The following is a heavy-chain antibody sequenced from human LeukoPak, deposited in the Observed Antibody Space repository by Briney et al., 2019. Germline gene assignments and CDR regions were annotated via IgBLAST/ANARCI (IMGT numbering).Heavy chain of an antibody. CDR2: IYYSGST. V-gene: IGHV4-59*08. Sequence: SETLSLTCTVSGGSISNYYWSWIRQPPGKGLEWTGYIYYSGSTNYNPSLKSRVTMSVDTSKNQFSLKLSSVTAADTAVYYCARPGWGSGRYAFDIWGQGTMVTVSS. D-gene: IGHD3-10*01. J-gene: IGHJ3*02. CDR3: ARPGWGSGRYAFDI. CDR1: GGSISNYY.